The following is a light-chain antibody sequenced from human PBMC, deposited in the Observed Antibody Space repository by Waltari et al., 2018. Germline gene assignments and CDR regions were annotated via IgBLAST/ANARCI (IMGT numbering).Light chain of an antibody. J-gene: IGKJ4*01. CDR2: DAS. V-gene: IGKV3-11*01. Sequence: EVVLTQSPATLSLSPGERATLSCSASQTVNTNLAWYQQKPGQAPRLLIYDASSRATGIPARFSGSGSGTDFTLTISGVEPDDFAVYYCQQGSNWLTFGGGTKVEIK. CDR3: QQGSNWLT. CDR1: QTVNTN.